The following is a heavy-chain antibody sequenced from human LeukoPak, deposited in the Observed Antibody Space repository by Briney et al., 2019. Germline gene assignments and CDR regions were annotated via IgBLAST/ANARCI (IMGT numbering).Heavy chain of an antibody. V-gene: IGHV3-23*01. J-gene: IGHJ3*02. CDR1: GFTFSSYA. D-gene: IGHD3-16*02. CDR2: ISGSGGST. CDR3: AKDRLDADYVWGSYRPGAFDI. Sequence: QSGGSLRLSCAASGFTFSSYAMSWVRQAPGKGLEWVSAISGSGGSTYYADSVKGRFTISRDNSKNTLYLQMNSLRAEDTAVYYCAKDRLDADYVWGSYRPGAFDIWGQGTMVTVSS.